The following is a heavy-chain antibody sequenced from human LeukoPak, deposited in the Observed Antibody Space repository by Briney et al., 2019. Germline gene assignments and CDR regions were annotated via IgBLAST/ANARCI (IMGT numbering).Heavy chain of an antibody. CDR1: GGSISSGSYY. V-gene: IGHV4-61*10. D-gene: IGHD3-10*01. Sequence: SETLSLTCTVSGGSISSGSYYWSWIRQPAGKGLEWIGYIYYSGSTYYIPSLKSRVTISVDTSKNQFSLKLSSVAAADTAVYYCARNKLWFGELDTSLDDFDIWGQGTMVTVSS. J-gene: IGHJ3*02. CDR3: ARNKLWFGELDTSLDDFDI. CDR2: IYYSGST.